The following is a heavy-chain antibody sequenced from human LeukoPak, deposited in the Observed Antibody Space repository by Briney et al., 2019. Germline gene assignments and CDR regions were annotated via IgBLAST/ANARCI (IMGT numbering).Heavy chain of an antibody. J-gene: IGHJ3*02. CDR2: IYSGGST. Sequence: GGSLRLAFAAYGFTVSNKYIAWVRQAPGRGLGWDSLIYSGGSTYYADSVKGRFTISRDNPKNTLYLQMNSLRAEDTAVYYCAKSETGLIRDAFDIWGQGTMVTVSS. V-gene: IGHV3-66*01. CDR3: AKSETGLIRDAFDI. D-gene: IGHD3-16*01. CDR1: GFTVSNKY.